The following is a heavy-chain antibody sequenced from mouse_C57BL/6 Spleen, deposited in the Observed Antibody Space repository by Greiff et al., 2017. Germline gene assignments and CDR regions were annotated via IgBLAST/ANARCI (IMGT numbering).Heavy chain of an antibody. J-gene: IGHJ2*01. D-gene: IGHD2-4*01. CDR3: ARLGGYDYDDFVY. V-gene: IGHV1-64*01. CDR2: IHPNSGST. Sequence: QVQLQQPGAELVKPGASVKLSCKASGYTFTSYWMHWVKQRPGQGLEWIGMIHPNSGSTNYNEKFKSKATLTVDKSSSTAYMQLSSLTSEDSAVYYCARLGGYDYDDFVYWGQGTTLTVSS. CDR1: GYTFTSYW.